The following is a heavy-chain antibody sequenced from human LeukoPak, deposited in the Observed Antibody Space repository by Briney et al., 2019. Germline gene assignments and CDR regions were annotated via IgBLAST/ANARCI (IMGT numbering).Heavy chain of an antibody. J-gene: IGHJ4*02. D-gene: IGHD2-2*01. CDR1: GFTFSSYA. V-gene: IGHV3-64*01. CDR3: ARVAGHCSSTSCENDY. CDR2: ISSNGGST. Sequence: GGSLRLSCAASGFTFSSYAMHWVREAPGKGLEYVSAISSNGGSTYYANSVKGRFTISRDNSKNTLYLQMGSLRAEDMAVYYCARVAGHCSSTSCENDYWGQGTLVTVSS.